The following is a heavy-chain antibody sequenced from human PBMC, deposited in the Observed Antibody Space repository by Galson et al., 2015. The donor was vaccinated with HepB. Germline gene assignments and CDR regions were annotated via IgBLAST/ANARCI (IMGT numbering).Heavy chain of an antibody. CDR2: IKQDGSAI. J-gene: IGHJ4*02. V-gene: IGHV3-7*01. Sequence: LRLSCAASGFILSRYCMSWVRQAPGKGLEWVANIKQDGSAIFYMDSVKGRFTISRDNAKNSLYLQMNSLGAEDTAVYYCARYTAGNTFGNWGQGTLVTVSS. CDR3: ARYTAGNTFGN. D-gene: IGHD2/OR15-2a*01. CDR1: GFILSRYC.